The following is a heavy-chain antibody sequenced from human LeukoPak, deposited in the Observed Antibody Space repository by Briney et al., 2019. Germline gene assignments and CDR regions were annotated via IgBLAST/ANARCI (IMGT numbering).Heavy chain of an antibody. Sequence: GGSLRLSCEASEFSVNSNYMSWVRQAPGRGLEWVSFMFSGGDIYYADSVKGRFVISRDNYKSTLYLQMNSLRTEDTAMYYCARSSVYHVFDLWGQGTMVTVS. J-gene: IGHJ3*01. V-gene: IGHV3-53*05. D-gene: IGHD3-16*02. CDR2: MFSGGDI. CDR3: ARSSVYHVFDL. CDR1: EFSVNSNY.